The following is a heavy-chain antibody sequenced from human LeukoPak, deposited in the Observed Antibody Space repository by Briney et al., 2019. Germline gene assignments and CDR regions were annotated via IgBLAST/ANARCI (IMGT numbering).Heavy chain of an antibody. CDR1: GFTFTSYS. J-gene: IGHJ4*02. Sequence: GGSLRLSCAASGFTFTSYSMNWVRQAPGNGLHWVSSISGGSVYIYYADSVKGRFTTSRDNAKNSLYLQMNSLRAEDTAVYYCAREPHKIDYCSGGSCSPYWGQGTLVTVSS. CDR3: AREPHKIDYCSGGSCSPY. V-gene: IGHV3-21*01. D-gene: IGHD2-15*01. CDR2: ISGGSVYI.